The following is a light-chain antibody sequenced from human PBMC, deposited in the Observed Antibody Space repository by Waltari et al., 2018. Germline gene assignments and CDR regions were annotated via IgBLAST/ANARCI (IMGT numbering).Light chain of an antibody. J-gene: IGKJ2*01. CDR1: QPVKPY. CDR3: QQRSSWPYT. Sequence: EIVVTQSPATLLLSPVDSATLSCRASQPVKPYLAWYPQKPGQAPRLLIFDASSRSTGVPGKFRGSGSGTDFPLTVSNLEPEDFAVYYCQQRSSWPYTFGLGTRIDIK. CDR2: DAS. V-gene: IGKV3-11*01.